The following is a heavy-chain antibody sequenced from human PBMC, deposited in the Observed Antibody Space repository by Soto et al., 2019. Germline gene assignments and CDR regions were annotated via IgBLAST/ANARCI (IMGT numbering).Heavy chain of an antibody. CDR3: VRDSGAKLSSS. V-gene: IGHV1-24*01. J-gene: IGHJ4*02. D-gene: IGHD6-13*01. CDR2: FDPEDGET. CDR1: GYTLTELS. Sequence: ASVKVSCKVSGYTLTELSMHWVRQAPGKGLEWMGGFDPEDGETIYAQKFQGRVTMTADESAGTSYMELRSLRSQDTAVYYCVRDSGAKLSSSWGQGTLVTVSS.